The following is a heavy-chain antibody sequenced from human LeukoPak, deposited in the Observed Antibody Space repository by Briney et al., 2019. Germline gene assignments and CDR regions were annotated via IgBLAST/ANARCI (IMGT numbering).Heavy chain of an antibody. CDR1: GFNFANHA. V-gene: IGHV3-23*01. D-gene: IGHD2-21*02. J-gene: IGHJ4*02. Sequence: GGSLRLSCAASGFNFANHAMSWVRQTPGKGLEWVSAISGGGDITYYADSVTGRFTISRDNSKDTLFLQMHSLRPGDTAVYYCVREDTPATANYWGQGTLVTISS. CDR2: ISGGGDIT. CDR3: VREDTPATANY.